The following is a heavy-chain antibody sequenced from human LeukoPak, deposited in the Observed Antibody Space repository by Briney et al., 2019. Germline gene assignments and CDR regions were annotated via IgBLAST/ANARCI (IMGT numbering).Heavy chain of an antibody. D-gene: IGHD6-19*01. Sequence: SETLSLTCTVSGGSISSYYGSWIRQPPGKGLEWIGYIYYSGSTNYNPSLKSRVTISVDTSKNQFSLKLSSVTAADTAVYYCARSVQQWLVDYWGQGTLVTVSS. CDR2: IYYSGST. J-gene: IGHJ4*02. CDR3: ARSVQQWLVDY. CDR1: GGSISSYY. V-gene: IGHV4-59*01.